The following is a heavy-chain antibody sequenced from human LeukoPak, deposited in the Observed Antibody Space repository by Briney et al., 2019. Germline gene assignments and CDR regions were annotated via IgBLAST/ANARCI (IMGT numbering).Heavy chain of an antibody. J-gene: IGHJ3*02. Sequence: PSETLSLTCTVSGGSISSYYWSWIRQPPGKGLEWIGYIYYSGSTNYTPSLKSRVTISVDTSKNQFSLKLSSVTAADTAVYYCARDPRSGSDRDAFDIWGQGTMVTVSS. V-gene: IGHV4-59*01. CDR1: GGSISSYY. CDR3: ARDPRSGSDRDAFDI. D-gene: IGHD1-26*01. CDR2: IYYSGST.